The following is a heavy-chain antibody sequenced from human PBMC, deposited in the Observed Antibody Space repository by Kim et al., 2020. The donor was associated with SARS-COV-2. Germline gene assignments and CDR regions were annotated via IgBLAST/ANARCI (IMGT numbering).Heavy chain of an antibody. D-gene: IGHD6-19*01. CDR3: TTGGRGWPYYYYYYYRDV. V-gene: IGHV3-15*01. CDR1: GFTFSNAW. J-gene: IGHJ6*03. Sequence: GGSLRLSCAASGFTFSNAWMSWVRQAPGKGLEWVGRIKSKTDGGTTDYAAPVKGRFTISRDDSKNTLYLQMNSLKTEDTAVYYCTTGGRGWPYYYYYYYRDVWGKGTTVTVSS. CDR2: IKSKTDGGTT.